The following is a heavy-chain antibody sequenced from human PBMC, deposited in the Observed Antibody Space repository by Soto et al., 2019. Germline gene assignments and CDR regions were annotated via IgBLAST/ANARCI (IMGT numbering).Heavy chain of an antibody. V-gene: IGHV1-8*01. D-gene: IGHD2-15*01. CDR1: GYTFTSYD. CDR3: ARGPVPYCSGGSCYSLAY. CDR2: MNPNSGNT. Sequence: ASVKVSCKASGYTFTSYDINWVRQATGQGLEWMGWMNPNSGNTGYAQKFQGRVTITRNTSISTAYMELSSLRSEDTAVYYCARGPVPYCSGGSCYSLAYWGQGTLVTVSS. J-gene: IGHJ4*02.